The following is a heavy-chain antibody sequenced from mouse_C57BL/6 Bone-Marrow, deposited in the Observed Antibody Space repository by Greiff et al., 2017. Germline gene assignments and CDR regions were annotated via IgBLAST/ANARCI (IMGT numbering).Heavy chain of an antibody. V-gene: IGHV8-8*01. Sequence: QVTLKVCGPGILQPSQTLSLTCSFSGFSLSTYGMGVGWIRQPSGKGLEWLAYTWWGDDKYYNPVLKSLLPTSKDTSKNQLFLMIAHVYTADTATYCSARPLYYKGYYAMDYWGQGTSVTVSS. CDR1: GFSLSTYGMG. D-gene: IGHD2-12*01. CDR3: ARPLYYKGYYAMDY. J-gene: IGHJ4*01. CDR2: TWWGDDK.